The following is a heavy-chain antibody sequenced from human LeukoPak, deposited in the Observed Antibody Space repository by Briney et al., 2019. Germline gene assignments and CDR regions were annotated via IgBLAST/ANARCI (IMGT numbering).Heavy chain of an antibody. CDR2: INSDGSST. CDR3: AREAGAWYYDFWSGYLGWFDP. Sequence: GGSLSLSCAASGFTFSSYWMHWVRQAPGKGLVWVSRINSDGSSTSYADSVKGRFTISRDNAKNTLYLQMNSLRAEDTAVYYCAREAGAWYYDFWSGYLGWFDPWGQGTLVTVSS. CDR1: GFTFSSYW. V-gene: IGHV3-74*01. J-gene: IGHJ5*02. D-gene: IGHD3-3*01.